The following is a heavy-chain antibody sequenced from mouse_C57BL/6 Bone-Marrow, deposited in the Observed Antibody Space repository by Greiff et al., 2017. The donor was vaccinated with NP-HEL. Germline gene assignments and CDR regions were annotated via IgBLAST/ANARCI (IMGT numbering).Heavy chain of an antibody. J-gene: IGHJ3*01. Sequence: QVHVKQPGAELVKPGASVKMSCKASGYTFTSYWITWVKQRPGQGLEWIGDIYPGSGSTNYNEKFKSKATLTVDTSSSTAYMQLSSLTSEDSAVYYCASGGSSFAYWGQGTLVTVSA. CDR2: IYPGSGST. CDR3: ASGGSSFAY. V-gene: IGHV1-55*01. CDR1: GYTFTSYW.